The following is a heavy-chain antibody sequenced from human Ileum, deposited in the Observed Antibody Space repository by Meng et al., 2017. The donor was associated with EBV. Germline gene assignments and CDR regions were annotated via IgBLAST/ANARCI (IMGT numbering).Heavy chain of an antibody. CDR1: GFSLTSSGVG. CDR3: ARRPGSPSSRFDY. D-gene: IGHD6-6*01. V-gene: IGHV2-5*01. CDR2: IYWNDDK. Sequence: QIPLKESGPSLVQPTQTLPLTCSFSGFSLTSSGVGVGWIRQPPGKALEWLALIYWNDDKRYSPSLKSRLTVTRDTSKNQVVLTLTNVDPVDTATYYCARRPGSPSSRFDYWGQGTLVTVSS. J-gene: IGHJ4*02.